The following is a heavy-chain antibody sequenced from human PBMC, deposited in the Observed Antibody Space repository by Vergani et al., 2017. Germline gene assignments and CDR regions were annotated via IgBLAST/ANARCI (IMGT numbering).Heavy chain of an antibody. CDR3: AKVNAYYDILTGYSSFDY. Sequence: EVQLLESGGGLVQPGGSLRLSCAASGFTFSSYAMSWVRQAPGKGLEWVSAISGSGGSTYYADSVKGRFTISRDNSKNTLYLQMNSLRAEDTAVYYCAKVNAYYDILTGYSSFDYWGQGTLVTVSS. D-gene: IGHD3-9*01. CDR1: GFTFSSYA. CDR2: ISGSGGST. J-gene: IGHJ4*02. V-gene: IGHV3-23*01.